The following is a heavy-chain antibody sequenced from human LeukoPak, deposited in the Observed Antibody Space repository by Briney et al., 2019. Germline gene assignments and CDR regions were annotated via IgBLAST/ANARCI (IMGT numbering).Heavy chain of an antibody. CDR3: AKGRGYCTGGGCYSDY. Sequence: GGSLRLSCAASGFTFSSYAMSWVRQAPGKGLEWVSGISGSGGSTYYADSVKGRFTISRDNSKNTLYLQMNSLRVEDTAIYYCAKGRGYCTGGGCYSDYWGQGTLVTVSS. V-gene: IGHV3-23*01. CDR1: GFTFSSYA. CDR2: ISGSGGST. D-gene: IGHD2-8*02. J-gene: IGHJ4*02.